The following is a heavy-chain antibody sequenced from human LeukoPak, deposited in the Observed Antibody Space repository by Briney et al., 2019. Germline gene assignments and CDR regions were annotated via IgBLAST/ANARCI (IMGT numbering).Heavy chain of an antibody. CDR1: GGSISSYY. Sequence: SETLSLTCTVSGGSISSYYWSWIRQPPGKGLEWIGYIYYSGSTNYNPSLKSRVTISVDTSMNQFSLKLTSVTAADTAVYYCARGVPEYYDFWSGYFYYFDYWGQGTLVTVSS. CDR2: IYYSGST. CDR3: ARGVPEYYDFWSGYFYYFDY. D-gene: IGHD3-3*01. J-gene: IGHJ4*02. V-gene: IGHV4-59*01.